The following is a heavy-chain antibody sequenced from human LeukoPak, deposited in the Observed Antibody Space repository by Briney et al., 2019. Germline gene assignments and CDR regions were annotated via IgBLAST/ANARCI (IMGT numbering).Heavy chain of an antibody. CDR1: GYTFTSYG. J-gene: IGHJ4*02. CDR2: ISAYNGNT. D-gene: IGHD6-13*01. CDR3: ARKEQQLAFDY. Sequence: GASVKVSCKASGYTFTSYGISWVRQAPGQGLEWMGWISAYNGNTHYAQRLQGRVNMTTDTSTSTAYMELRSLRSDDTATYYCARKEQQLAFDYWGQGTLVTVSS. V-gene: IGHV1-18*04.